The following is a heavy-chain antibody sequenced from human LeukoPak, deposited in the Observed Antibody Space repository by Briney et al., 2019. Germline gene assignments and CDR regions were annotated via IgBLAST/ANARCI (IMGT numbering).Heavy chain of an antibody. CDR1: GFTFSRYA. V-gene: IGHV3-23*01. Sequence: GGSLRLSRAASGFTFSRYAMSWVRQAPGKGLEWVSGITNSGGSTYYADSVKGRSTISRDNSKNTLYLQMNSLRADDTAVYYCAKTRSIEYTYGKFDYWGQGTLVTVS. J-gene: IGHJ4*02. CDR2: ITNSGGST. D-gene: IGHD5-18*01. CDR3: AKTRSIEYTYGKFDY.